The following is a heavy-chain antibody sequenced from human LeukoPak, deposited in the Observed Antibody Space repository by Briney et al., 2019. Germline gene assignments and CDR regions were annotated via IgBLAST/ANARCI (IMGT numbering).Heavy chain of an antibody. CDR3: ARDGYNYGQITDAFDI. CDR2: IYYSGST. D-gene: IGHD5-24*01. V-gene: IGHV4-39*07. J-gene: IGHJ3*02. Sequence: PSETLSLTCTVSGGSISSSSYYWGWIRQPPGKGLEWIGSIYYSGSTYYNPSLKSRVTISVDTSKNQFSLKLSSVTAADTAVYYCARDGYNYGQITDAFDIWGQGTMVTVSS. CDR1: GGSISSSSYY.